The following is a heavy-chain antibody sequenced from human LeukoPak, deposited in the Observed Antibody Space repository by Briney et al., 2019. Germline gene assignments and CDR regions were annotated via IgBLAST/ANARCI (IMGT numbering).Heavy chain of an antibody. D-gene: IGHD6-25*01. J-gene: IGHJ4*02. V-gene: IGHV3-15*01. CDR2: VKSKRDGGTI. Sequence: GGSLRLSCAASGFTFSNAWMTWVRQAPGKGREWVARVKSKRDGGTIDYAAPVKGRFTISRDDSKDTLYLQMNSLEIEDAAVYYCTAVGSAWNFDYWGQGTLVTVSS. CDR1: GFTFSNAW. CDR3: TAVGSAWNFDY.